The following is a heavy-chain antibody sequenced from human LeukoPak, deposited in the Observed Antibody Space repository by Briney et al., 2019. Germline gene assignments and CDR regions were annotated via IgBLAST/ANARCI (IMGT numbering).Heavy chain of an antibody. CDR3: ARDGWSTIWFGVGGY. Sequence: ASVKVSCKASGYTFTSYGISWVRPAPGQGLEWMGWISAYNGNTNYAQRLQGRVTMTTDTSTSTAYMELRSLRSDDTAVYYCARDGWSTIWFGVGGYWGQGTLVTVSS. J-gene: IGHJ4*02. D-gene: IGHD3-10*01. CDR1: GYTFTSYG. CDR2: ISAYNGNT. V-gene: IGHV1-18*01.